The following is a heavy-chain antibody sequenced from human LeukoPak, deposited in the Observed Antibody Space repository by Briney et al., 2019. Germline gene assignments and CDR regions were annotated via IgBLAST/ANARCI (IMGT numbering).Heavy chain of an antibody. D-gene: IGHD4-17*01. J-gene: IGHJ5*02. Sequence: GGPLRLSCAGSGFTFSNYGMTWVRQAPGKGLEWVSAISGRGDTTRYGESVKGRFTISRDNSKNTLYLQMNSLRAEDTAVYYCARDHLRNWFDPWGQGTLVTVSS. CDR1: GFTFSNYG. CDR2: ISGRGDTT. V-gene: IGHV3-23*01. CDR3: ARDHLRNWFDP.